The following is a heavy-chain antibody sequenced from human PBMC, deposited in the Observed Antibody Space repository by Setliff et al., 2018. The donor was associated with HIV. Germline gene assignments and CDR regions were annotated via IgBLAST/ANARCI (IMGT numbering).Heavy chain of an antibody. CDR3: ARVTSEYIYGDNNYYYMDV. V-gene: IGHV3-7*03. D-gene: IGHD2-21*02. CDR2: IKQDGSDK. CDR1: GVSISGYY. J-gene: IGHJ6*03. Sequence: ETLSLTCTVSGVSISGYYWSWIRQPPGKGLEWLATIKQDGSDKYYVHSVEGRFTISRDNAKNSLSLQMNSLRAEDTAVYSCARVTSEYIYGDNNYYYMDVWGKGTTVTVSS.